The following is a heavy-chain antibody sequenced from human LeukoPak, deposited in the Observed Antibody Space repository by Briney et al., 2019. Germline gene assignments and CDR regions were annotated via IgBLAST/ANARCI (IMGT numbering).Heavy chain of an antibody. D-gene: IGHD6-19*01. J-gene: IGHJ4*02. CDR2: ISSSGSTI. CDR1: GFTFSIYE. CDR3: ARDPSAVAATGSPVDY. Sequence: GGSLRLSCAASGFTFSIYEMNWVRQAPGKGLEWVSYISSSGSTIYYADSVKGRFTISRDNSKNTLYLQMNSLRAEDTAVYYCARDPSAVAATGSPVDYWGQGTLVTVSS. V-gene: IGHV3-48*03.